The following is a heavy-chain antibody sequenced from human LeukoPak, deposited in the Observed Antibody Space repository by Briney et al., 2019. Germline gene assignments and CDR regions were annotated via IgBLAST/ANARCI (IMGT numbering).Heavy chain of an antibody. CDR3: ARDCGYDSQRMNYFDY. Sequence: ASVKVSCKASGYTFTAYYIHWVRQAPGQGLEWMGWINAKSGGTDYAQKFQGRVTMTRDTSLTTAYMELGRLKSDDTAVYYCARDCGYDSQRMNYFDYWGQGTLVTVSS. V-gene: IGHV1-2*02. J-gene: IGHJ4*02. CDR1: GYTFTAYY. CDR2: INAKSGGT. D-gene: IGHD5-12*01.